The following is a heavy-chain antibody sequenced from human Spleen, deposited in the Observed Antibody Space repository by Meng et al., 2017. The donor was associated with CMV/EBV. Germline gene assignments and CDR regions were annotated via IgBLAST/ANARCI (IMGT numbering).Heavy chain of an antibody. CDR1: GFTFSSYA. J-gene: IGHJ4*02. CDR3: ARGGPYCGTDACYTSIDS. D-gene: IGHD2-2*02. Sequence: GESLKISCAASGFTFSSYAMHWVRQAPGKGLEWVAVISYDGSNKYYADSVKGRFTISRDNAKNSVDLQMNSLRAGDTALYYCARGGPYCGTDACYTSIDSWGQGMLVRLL. V-gene: IGHV3-30*14. CDR2: ISYDGSNK.